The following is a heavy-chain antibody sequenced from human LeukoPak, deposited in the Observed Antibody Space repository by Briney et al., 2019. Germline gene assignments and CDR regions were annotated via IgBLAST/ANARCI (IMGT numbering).Heavy chain of an antibody. J-gene: IGHJ4*02. V-gene: IGHV3-23*01. CDR2: ISDSGSLT. CDR1: GFAFYSQA. CDR3: AKDARRTSGWYFFDY. D-gene: IGHD6-19*01. Sequence: GGSLRLSCAASGFAFYSQAMGWVRQAPGKGLEWVSVISDSGSLTYYADSVKGRFTTSRDNSKNTLFLQMSSLRAEDTAVYYCAKDARRTSGWYFFDYWGQGTLVTVSS.